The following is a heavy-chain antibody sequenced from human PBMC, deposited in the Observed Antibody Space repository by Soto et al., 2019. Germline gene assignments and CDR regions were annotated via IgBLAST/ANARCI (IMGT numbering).Heavy chain of an antibody. V-gene: IGHV3-74*01. CDR2: IKFDGSST. CDR3: VRGAKNIYAMDV. Sequence: EVQLVESGGGLVQPGGSLRLSCAASGSAFSSYWMHWVRQAPGKGLLWVSRIKFDGSSTYYGDSGKGRFTISRDDAKNTVFLQMNGLRVDDTAVYYCVRGAKNIYAMDVWGQGTTVTVSS. CDR1: GSAFSSYW. J-gene: IGHJ6*02.